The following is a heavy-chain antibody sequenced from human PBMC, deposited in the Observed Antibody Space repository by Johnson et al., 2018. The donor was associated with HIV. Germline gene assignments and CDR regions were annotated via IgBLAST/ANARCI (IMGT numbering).Heavy chain of an antibody. V-gene: IGHV3-30*18. CDR3: AKDEEGDYGDLGAFNI. CDR2: ISYDGNNK. Sequence: QVQLVESGGGLVKPGGSLRLSCAASGFTFSDYYMSWIRQAPGKGLEWVAVISYDGNNKYYVDSVKGRFTISRDNSKNTLYLQMNSLRAEDTAIYYCAKDEEGDYGDLGAFNIWGQGTMVTVSS. D-gene: IGHD4-17*01. CDR1: GFTFSDYY. J-gene: IGHJ3*02.